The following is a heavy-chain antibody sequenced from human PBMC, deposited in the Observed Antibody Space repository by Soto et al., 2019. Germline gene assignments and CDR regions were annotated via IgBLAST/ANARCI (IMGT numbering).Heavy chain of an antibody. CDR1: GGTFSSYA. J-gene: IGHJ3*02. V-gene: IGHV1-69*13. CDR3: AGGGRSDDAFDI. Sequence: ASVKVSCKASGGTFSSYAISWVRQAPGQGLEWMGGIIPIFGTANYAQKFQGRVTITADESTSTAYMELSSLGSEDTAVYYCAGGGRSDDAFDIWGQGTMVTVSS. CDR2: IIPIFGTA. D-gene: IGHD2-15*01.